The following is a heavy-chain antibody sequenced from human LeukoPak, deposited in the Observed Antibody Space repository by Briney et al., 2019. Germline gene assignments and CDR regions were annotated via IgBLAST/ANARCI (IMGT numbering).Heavy chain of an antibody. CDR2: TSSGGNT. V-gene: IGHV3-66*01. Sequence: PGGSLRLSCAASGFTVSSNYMNWVRQAPGKGLEWVSVTSSGGNTYYADSVQGRFTVSRDNSKNTLYLQMNSLRAEDTAVYYCAKKMTITGWLYYFDYWGQGTLVTVSS. J-gene: IGHJ4*02. CDR1: GFTVSSNY. D-gene: IGHD5-24*01. CDR3: AKKMTITGWLYYFDY.